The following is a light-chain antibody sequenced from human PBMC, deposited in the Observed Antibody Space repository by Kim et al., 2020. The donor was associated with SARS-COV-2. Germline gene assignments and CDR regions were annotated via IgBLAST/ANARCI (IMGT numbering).Light chain of an antibody. Sequence: SYELTQPPSVSVSPGQTASITCSGDKLGDKYACWYQPKPGQSPVLVIYQDSKRPSGIPERFSGSNSGNTATLTISGTQAMDEADYYCQAWDSSTWVFGGG. CDR3: QAWDSSTWV. V-gene: IGLV3-1*01. CDR2: QDS. J-gene: IGLJ3*02. CDR1: KLGDKY.